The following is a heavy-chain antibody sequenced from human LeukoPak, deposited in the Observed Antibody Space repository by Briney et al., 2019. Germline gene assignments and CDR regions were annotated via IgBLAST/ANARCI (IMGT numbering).Heavy chain of an antibody. J-gene: IGHJ4*02. D-gene: IGHD3-3*01. CDR1: GGSISSYY. CDR2: IYYSGST. V-gene: IGHV4-59*01. CDR3: ARAVMTHGAQYDFWSGYYPYYFDY. Sequence: PSETLSLTCTVSGGSISSYYWSWIRQPPGKGLEWIGYIYYSGSTNYNPSLKSRVTVSVDTSKNQYSLKLSSVTAADTAVYYCARAVMTHGAQYDFWSGYYPYYFDYWGQGTLVTVSS.